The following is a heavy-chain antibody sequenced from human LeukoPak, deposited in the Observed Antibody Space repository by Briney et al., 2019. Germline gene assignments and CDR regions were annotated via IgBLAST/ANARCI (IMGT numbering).Heavy chain of an antibody. CDR2: IYTSGST. V-gene: IGHV4-4*07. Sequence: SETLSLTCAVYGGSFSGYYWSWIRQPPGKGLEWIGRIYTSGSTNYNLSLKSRVTMSVDTSKNQFSLKLSSVTAADTAVYYCARDRSNNWFDPWGQGTLVTVSS. CDR1: GGSFSGYY. CDR3: ARDRSNNWFDP. J-gene: IGHJ5*02. D-gene: IGHD4-11*01.